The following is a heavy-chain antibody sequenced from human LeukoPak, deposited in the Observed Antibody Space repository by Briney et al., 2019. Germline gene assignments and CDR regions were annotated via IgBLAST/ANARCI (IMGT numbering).Heavy chain of an antibody. CDR2: IYYSGST. J-gene: IGHJ6*03. Sequence: PSENLSLTCTVSGGSISSSSYYWGWIRQPPGKGLEWIGSIYYSGSTYYNPSLKSRVTISVDTSKNQFSLKLSSVTAADTAVYYCATGTLTMVRGVRYYYYYMDVWGKGTTVTVSS. D-gene: IGHD3-10*01. CDR3: ATGTLTMVRGVRYYYYYMDV. V-gene: IGHV4-39*01. CDR1: GGSISSSSYY.